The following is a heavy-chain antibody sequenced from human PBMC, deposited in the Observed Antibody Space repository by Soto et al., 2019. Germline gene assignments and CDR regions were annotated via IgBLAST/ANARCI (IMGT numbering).Heavy chain of an antibody. CDR1: GFTFSSYS. CDR2: ISGGGTTI. Sequence: PGGSLRLSCAASGFTFSSYSMNWVRQAPGKGLEWVSYISGGGTTIHYADSVKGRFTISRDSAKNSLYLQMNSLRAEDSAVYYCARLPVVPAAMFLKYYYYGMDVWGQGTTVTVSS. CDR3: ARLPVVPAAMFLKYYYYGMDV. J-gene: IGHJ6*02. V-gene: IGHV3-48*01. D-gene: IGHD2-2*01.